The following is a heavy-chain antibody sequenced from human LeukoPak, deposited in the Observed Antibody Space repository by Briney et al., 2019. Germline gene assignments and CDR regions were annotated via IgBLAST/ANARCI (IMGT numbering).Heavy chain of an antibody. Sequence: SETLSLTCAVYGGSFSGYYWSWIRQPPGKGLEWIGEINHSGSTNYNPSLKSRVTISVDTSKNQFSLKLSSVTAADTAVYYCARGAPLGGFDYWGQGTLVTVSS. V-gene: IGHV4-34*01. J-gene: IGHJ4*02. D-gene: IGHD1-26*01. CDR1: GGSFSGYY. CDR3: ARGAPLGGFDY. CDR2: INHSGST.